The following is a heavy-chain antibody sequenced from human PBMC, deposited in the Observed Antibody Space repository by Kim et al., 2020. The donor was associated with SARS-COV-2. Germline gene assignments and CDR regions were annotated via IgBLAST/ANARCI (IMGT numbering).Heavy chain of an antibody. V-gene: IGHV6-1*01. CDR3: SRGCYYYCGMDV. CDR2: TYYRSRWYN. J-gene: IGHJ6*02. Sequence: SQTLSLTCAISGDSVSSNTAAWNWIRQSPSRGLEWLGRTYYRSRWYNDYTVSVKSRITINLATSKNRFSLPLNSVTPEDTAGYYCSRGCYYYCGMDVWGQGTTVTVSS. CDR1: GDSVSSNTAA.